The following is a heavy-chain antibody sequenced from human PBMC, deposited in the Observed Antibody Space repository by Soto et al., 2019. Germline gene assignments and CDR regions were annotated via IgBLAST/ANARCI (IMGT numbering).Heavy chain of an antibody. J-gene: IGHJ4*02. V-gene: IGHV4-59*08. D-gene: IGHD4-17*01. CDR3: ARIDYGDYVFDY. Sequence: SETLSLTCTVSGGSISSYYWSWIRQPPGKGLEWIGYIYYSGSTNYNPSLKSRVTISVDTSKNQFSLKLSSVTAADTAVYYCARIDYGDYVFDYWGQGTLVTVSS. CDR1: GGSISSYY. CDR2: IYYSGST.